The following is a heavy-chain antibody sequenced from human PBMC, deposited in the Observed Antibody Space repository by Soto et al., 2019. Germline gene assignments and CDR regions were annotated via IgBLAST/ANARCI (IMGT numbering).Heavy chain of an antibody. D-gene: IGHD6-13*01. CDR3: TKVRDYWTVKAAGTGDY. J-gene: IGHJ4*02. CDR2: ISGSGGSS. CDR1: GFTFSSYA. Sequence: VGSLRLSCAASGFTFSSYAMNWVRQAPGKGLEWVSAISGSGGSSYYADSLKGRFTISRDNSNNTLFLQMNSLRAEDTAVYYCTKVRDYWTVKAAGTGDYWGQGTLVTVSS. V-gene: IGHV3-23*01.